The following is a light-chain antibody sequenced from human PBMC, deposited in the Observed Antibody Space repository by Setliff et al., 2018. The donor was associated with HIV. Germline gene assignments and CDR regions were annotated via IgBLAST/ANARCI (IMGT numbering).Light chain of an antibody. CDR2: DAT. CDR3: SSFAGRLHV. V-gene: IGLV2-11*01. CDR1: SSDVGSYNF. J-gene: IGLJ1*01. Sequence: QSALAQPRSVSGSPGQSVTIPCTGTSSDVGSYNFVTWYQQHPGKVPKLIIYDATRRPSGVPDRFSGSRSGNTASLTISGLQAEDEADYYCSSFAGRLHVFGTGTKVTVL.